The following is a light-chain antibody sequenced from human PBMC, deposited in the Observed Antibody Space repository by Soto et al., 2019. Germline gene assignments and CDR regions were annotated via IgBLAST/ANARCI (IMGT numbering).Light chain of an antibody. CDR1: QSVRSNY. CDR2: DAS. CDR3: QQYGGSPLIT. V-gene: IGKV3-20*01. J-gene: IGKJ5*01. Sequence: EIVLTQSPGTLSLSPGERASLSCRASQSVRSNYLAWYQQKPGQAPRLLIYDASTRATGIPDRFTGSGSGTDFTLSISRLEPEDSAVYFCQQYGGSPLITFGQGIRLEIK.